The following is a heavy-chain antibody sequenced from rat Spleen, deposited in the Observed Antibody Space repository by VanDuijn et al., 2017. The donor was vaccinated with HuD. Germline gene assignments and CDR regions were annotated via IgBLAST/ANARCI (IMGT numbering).Heavy chain of an antibody. CDR2: ISSGGST. D-gene: IGHD1-2*01. J-gene: IGHJ2*01. CDR1: GFSLTSYT. V-gene: IGHV2-6*01. CDR3: AIPAISY. Sequence: QVQLKESGPGLVQPSQTLSLTCTVSGFSLTSYTVSWVRQPPGKGLEWIAAISSGGSTYYNSALKSRLSISRDTSKSQVFLKMNSVQTEDTAMYFCAIPAISYWGQGVMVTVSS.